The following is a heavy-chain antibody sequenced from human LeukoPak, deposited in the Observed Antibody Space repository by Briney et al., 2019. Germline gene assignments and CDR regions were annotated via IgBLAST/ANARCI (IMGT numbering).Heavy chain of an antibody. D-gene: IGHD3-9*01. CDR1: GFTFSTFA. V-gene: IGHV3-30*02. CDR2: IRYDGNNK. Sequence: PGGSLRLSCAASGFTFSTFAMIWVRQPPGKGLEWVAFIRYDGNNKYYADSVKGRFTISRDNSKNTLYLQMNSLRAEDTAVYYCAKYDILTGTQKEWGQGTLVTVSS. J-gene: IGHJ4*02. CDR3: AKYDILTGTQKE.